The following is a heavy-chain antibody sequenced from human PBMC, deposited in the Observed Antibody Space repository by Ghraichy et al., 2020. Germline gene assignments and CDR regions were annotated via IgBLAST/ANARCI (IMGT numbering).Heavy chain of an antibody. J-gene: IGHJ3*02. CDR3: ARDLNWGYSYGYGGAFDI. CDR2: TYYRSKWYN. D-gene: IGHD5-18*01. Sequence: SQTLSLTCAISGDSVSSNSAAWNWIRQSPSRGLEWLGRTYYRSKWYNDYAVSVKSRITINPDTSKNQFSLQLNSVTPEDTAVYYCARDLNWGYSYGYGGAFDIWGQGTMVTVSS. V-gene: IGHV6-1*01. CDR1: GDSVSSNSAA.